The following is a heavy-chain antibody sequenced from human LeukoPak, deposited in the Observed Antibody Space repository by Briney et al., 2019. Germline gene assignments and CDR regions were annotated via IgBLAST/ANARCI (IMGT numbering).Heavy chain of an antibody. CDR1: GFTFSSYA. CDR2: IAYDGSNK. Sequence: GRSLRLSCAASGFTFSSYAMHWVRQAPGKGLEWVAVIAYDGSNKYYADSVKGRFTISRDNSNNTLYLQMNSLTAEDTAVYYCAKDGPPGSYYMYYYYMDVWGQGTTVTISS. J-gene: IGHJ6*03. CDR3: AKDGPPGSYYMYYYYMDV. D-gene: IGHD3-10*01. V-gene: IGHV3-30*04.